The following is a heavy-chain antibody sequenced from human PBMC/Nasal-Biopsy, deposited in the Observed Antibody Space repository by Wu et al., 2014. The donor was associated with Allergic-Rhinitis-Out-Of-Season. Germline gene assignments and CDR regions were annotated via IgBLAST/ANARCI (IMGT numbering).Heavy chain of an antibody. CDR3: ARLRSSAKGSGFDV. V-gene: IGHV4-61*03. J-gene: IGHJ3*01. Sequence: LSLTCTVSGGSISSSSYFWSWIRQSPVKGLEWIGYTSNTETTTYNPSLQSRVTISLDTSENHFSLRLRSVTAADTAVYYCARLRSSAKGSGFDVWGQGTMVTVSS. D-gene: IGHD3-22*01. CDR1: GGSISSSSYF. CDR2: TSNTETT.